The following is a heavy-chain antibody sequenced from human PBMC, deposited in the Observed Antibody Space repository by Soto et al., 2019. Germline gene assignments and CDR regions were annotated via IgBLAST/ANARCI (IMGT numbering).Heavy chain of an antibody. J-gene: IGHJ6*02. Sequence: GASVKVSCKASGYTFTSYGISWVRQAPGQGLEWMGWISGYNAKTSYAEKFQGRVTITADESTSTAYMELSSLRSEDTAVYYCARDHCSSTSCYNYYYYGMDVWGQGTTVTVSS. CDR3: ARDHCSSTSCYNYYYYGMDV. CDR1: GYTFTSYG. D-gene: IGHD2-2*02. CDR2: ISGYNAKT. V-gene: IGHV1-18*01.